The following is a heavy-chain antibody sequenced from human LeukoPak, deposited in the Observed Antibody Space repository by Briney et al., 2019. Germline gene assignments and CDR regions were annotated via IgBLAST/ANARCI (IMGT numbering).Heavy chain of an antibody. CDR3: ARGGSRVTTMGSIDY. J-gene: IGHJ4*02. V-gene: IGHV3-21*06. D-gene: IGHD4-23*01. CDR2: IYTTSSHI. CDR1: GFTFSSYS. Sequence: GGSLRLYCAASGFTFSSYSMNWVRQAPGKGLEWVSSIYTTSSHIYYADSVKGRFTISRDNAKNSLYLQMNSLRAEDTAVYYCARGGSRVTTMGSIDYWGQGTLVTVSS.